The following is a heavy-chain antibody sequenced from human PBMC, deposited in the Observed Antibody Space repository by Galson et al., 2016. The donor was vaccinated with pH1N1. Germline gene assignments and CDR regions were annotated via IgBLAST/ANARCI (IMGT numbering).Heavy chain of an antibody. D-gene: IGHD6-19*01. J-gene: IGHJ4*02. V-gene: IGHV3-48*03. Sequence: SLRLSCAASGFAFSSYEMNWVRQAPGKGLEWVSHISRSGSTIHYADSVKGRFTVSRDNAKNSLYLQMNSLRAEDTAVYYCARPAEQQWLVILPFGYWGQGILFTVSS. CDR3: ARPAEQQWLVILPFGY. CDR1: GFAFSSYE. CDR2: ISRSGSTI.